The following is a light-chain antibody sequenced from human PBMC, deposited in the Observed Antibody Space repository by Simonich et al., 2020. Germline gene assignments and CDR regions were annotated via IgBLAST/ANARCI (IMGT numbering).Light chain of an antibody. CDR3: MQSIQLPRT. V-gene: IGKV2D-29*02. Sequence: DIVMTQTPLSLSVTPGQPASISCKSSQSLLHRDGKTYLYWYLQKPGQSPQLLIYEGSNRFAGVPDRFSGSGSGTDFTLKISRVEAEDVGVYYCMQSIQLPRTFGQGTKVEIK. CDR1: QSLLHRDGKTY. CDR2: EGS. J-gene: IGKJ1*01.